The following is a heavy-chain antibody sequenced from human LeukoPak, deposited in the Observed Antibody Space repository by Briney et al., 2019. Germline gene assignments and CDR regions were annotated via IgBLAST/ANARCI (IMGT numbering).Heavy chain of an antibody. D-gene: IGHD1-14*01. J-gene: IGHJ4*02. CDR3: VRHNTGADY. CDR1: GYSFNTFM. Sequence: GESLKISCQASGYSFNTFMIAWVRQTPGRGLEWMGLVYPTDSETRYSPSFQGQVPISADKSTSSAYLQWDSLKASDTAIYYCVRHNTGADYWGQGTLVTVSS. CDR2: VYPTDSET. V-gene: IGHV5-51*01.